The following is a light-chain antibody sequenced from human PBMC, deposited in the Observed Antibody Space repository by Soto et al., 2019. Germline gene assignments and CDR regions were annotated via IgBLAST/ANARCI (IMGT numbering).Light chain of an antibody. CDR1: QSVSDN. V-gene: IGKV3-15*01. J-gene: IGKJ1*01. Sequence: IVMTQSPVTLSVSPGERVALSCRASQSVSDNLAWYQKKPGQAPRLLIYAASTRATGIPARFSGSGSGTEFTLTISSLQSEDFAVYYCQQYYSSPPTFGQGTKVEIK. CDR3: QQYYSSPPT. CDR2: AAS.